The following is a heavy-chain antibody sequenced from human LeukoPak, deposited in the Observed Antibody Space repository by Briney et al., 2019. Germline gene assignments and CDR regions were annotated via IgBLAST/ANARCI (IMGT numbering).Heavy chain of an antibody. CDR2: IYYSGGT. CDR1: GGSISSYY. CDR3: ARGSGWYPH. Sequence: SETLSLTCTVSGGSISSYYWSWVRQPPGKGLEWIGYIYYSGGTNYNPSLKSRVTVSVDTSKNQCSLMLTSVTAADTAVYYCARGSGWYPHWGQGTLVTVSS. V-gene: IGHV4-59*01. D-gene: IGHD6-19*01. J-gene: IGHJ1*01.